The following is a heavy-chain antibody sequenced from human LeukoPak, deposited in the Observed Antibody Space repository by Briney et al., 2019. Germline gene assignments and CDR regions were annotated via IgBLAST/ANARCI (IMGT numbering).Heavy chain of an antibody. D-gene: IGHD1-26*01. V-gene: IGHV3-21*01. CDR2: ISSSSSYI. CDR3: AGELVGATTRWFDP. CDR1: GFTFSSYS. J-gene: IGHJ5*02. Sequence: GGSLRLSCAASGFTFSSYSMNWVRQAPGKGLEWVSSISSSSSYIYYADSVKGRFTISRDNAKNSLYLQMNSLRAEDTAVYYCAGELVGATTRWFDPWGQGTLVTVSS.